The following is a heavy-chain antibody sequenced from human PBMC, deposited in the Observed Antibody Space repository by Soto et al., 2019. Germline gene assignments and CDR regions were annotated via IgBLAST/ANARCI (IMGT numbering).Heavy chain of an antibody. CDR1: GFTFSSYG. Sequence: GGSLRLSCAASGFTFSSYGMHWVRQAPGKGLEWVAVISYDGSNKYYADYVKGRFTISRDNSKNTLYLQMNSLRAEDTAVYYCAKNLDRYYYYYGMDVWGQGTTVTVSS. CDR3: AKNLDRYYYYYGMDV. CDR2: ISYDGSNK. V-gene: IGHV3-30*18. D-gene: IGHD3-3*01. J-gene: IGHJ6*02.